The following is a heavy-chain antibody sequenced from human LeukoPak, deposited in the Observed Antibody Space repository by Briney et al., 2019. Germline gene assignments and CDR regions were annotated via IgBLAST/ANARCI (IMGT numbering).Heavy chain of an antibody. CDR1: GYSFNSYW. Sequence: GESLKISCKTSGYSFNSYWIGWVRQMPGKGLEWMGIIFPSDSDTRYSPSFQGQVTISADRSITTAYLQWSSLRASDTAMYYCARQGDMVRGNAFDIWGQGTMVTVSS. D-gene: IGHD3-10*01. CDR3: ARQGDMVRGNAFDI. J-gene: IGHJ3*02. CDR2: IFPSDSDT. V-gene: IGHV5-51*01.